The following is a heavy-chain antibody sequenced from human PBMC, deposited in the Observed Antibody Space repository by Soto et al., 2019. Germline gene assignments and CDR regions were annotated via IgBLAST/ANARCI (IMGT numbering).Heavy chain of an antibody. D-gene: IGHD6-6*01. V-gene: IGHV3-30-3*01. J-gene: IGHJ4*02. CDR2: ISYDGSNK. Sequence: QVQLVESGGGVVQPGRSLRLSCAASGFTFSSYAMHWVRQAPGKGLEWVAVISYDGSNKYYADSVKGRFTISRDNSKNTLYLQMNSLRAEDTAVYYCARDKAAPFLLFDYWGQGTLVTVSS. CDR1: GFTFSSYA. CDR3: ARDKAAPFLLFDY.